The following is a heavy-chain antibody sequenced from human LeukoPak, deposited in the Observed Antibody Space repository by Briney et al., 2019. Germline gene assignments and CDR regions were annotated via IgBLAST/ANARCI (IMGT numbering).Heavy chain of an antibody. V-gene: IGHV1-2*02. Sequence: ASVKVSCKASGDTFTGYYMHWVRQAPGQWLEFIGWINPNSGGTNYAQKFQGSVTMTRDTSISTAYMELSRLRSDDTAVYYCVLYDQLSYFDYWGQGTLVPVSS. D-gene: IGHD5/OR15-5a*01. CDR1: GDTFTGYY. J-gene: IGHJ4*02. CDR3: VLYDQLSYFDY. CDR2: INPNSGGT.